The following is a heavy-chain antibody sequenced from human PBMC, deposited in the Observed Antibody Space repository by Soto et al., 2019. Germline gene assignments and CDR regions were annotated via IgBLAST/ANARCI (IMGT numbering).Heavy chain of an antibody. CDR3: ARDQSYYGSGSYRATDY. CDR2: ISSSGSTI. J-gene: IGHJ4*02. V-gene: IGHV3-11*01. D-gene: IGHD3-10*01. Sequence: QVQLVESGGGLVKPGGSLRLSCAASGFTFSDYYMSWIRQAPGKGLEWVSYISSSGSTIYYADSVKGRFTISRDNAKKSRYLQMKSLRAEDSAVYYCARDQSYYGSGSYRATDYWGQGTLVTVSS. CDR1: GFTFSDYY.